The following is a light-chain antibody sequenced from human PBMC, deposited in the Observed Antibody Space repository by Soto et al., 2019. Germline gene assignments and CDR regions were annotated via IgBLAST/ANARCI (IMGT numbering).Light chain of an antibody. Sequence: VLTQSPGTLSLSPGERATLSCRASQPVNSYLNWYQQQPGQSPRLLMSDTSHRATGIPARFSGSGSGTDFTLTISSLEPEDFGGYYCQQRRNWMSTFGQGTRLEIX. V-gene: IGKV3-11*01. CDR1: QPVNSY. CDR2: DTS. CDR3: QQRRNWMST. J-gene: IGKJ5*01.